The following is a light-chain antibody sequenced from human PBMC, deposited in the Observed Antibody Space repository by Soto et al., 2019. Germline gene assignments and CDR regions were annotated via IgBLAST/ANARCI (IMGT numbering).Light chain of an antibody. Sequence: DIPMTQSPSTLSASVGDRVTITCRASQSISSWLAWYQQKPGKAPKLLVYKASSLESGVPSRFSGSGSGTEFTLTISNLQPDDFATYYCQQYNSHSLYTFGQGTKLEIK. J-gene: IGKJ2*01. V-gene: IGKV1-5*03. CDR2: KAS. CDR3: QQYNSHSLYT. CDR1: QSISSW.